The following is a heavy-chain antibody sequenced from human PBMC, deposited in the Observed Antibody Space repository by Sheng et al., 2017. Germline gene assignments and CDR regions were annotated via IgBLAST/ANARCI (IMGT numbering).Heavy chain of an antibody. CDR2: IIPILGIA. Sequence: QVQLVQSGAEVKKPGSSVKVSCKASGGTFSSYTISWVRQAPGQGLEWMGRIIPILGIANYAQKFQGRVTITADKSTSTAYMELSSLRSEDTAVYYCARGILDYYDSSGGGPWGQGTLVTVSS. D-gene: IGHD3-22*01. V-gene: IGHV1-69*02. CDR1: GGTFSSYT. J-gene: IGHJ5*02. CDR3: ARGILDYYDSSGGGP.